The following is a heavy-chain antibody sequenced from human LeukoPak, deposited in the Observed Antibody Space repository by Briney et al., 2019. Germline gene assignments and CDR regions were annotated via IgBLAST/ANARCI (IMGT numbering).Heavy chain of an antibody. J-gene: IGHJ3*02. CDR2: TYYRSKWYN. V-gene: IGHV6-1*01. Sequence: SQTLSLTCAISGDSVSSNSAAWNWIRQSPSRGLEWLGRTYYRSKWYNDYAVSVKSRITINPDTSKNQFSLQLNSVTPEDTAVYYCARDRPYYDSSGYYYADAFDIWGQGTMVTVSS. D-gene: IGHD3-22*01. CDR3: ARDRPYYDSSGYYYADAFDI. CDR1: GDSVSSNSAA.